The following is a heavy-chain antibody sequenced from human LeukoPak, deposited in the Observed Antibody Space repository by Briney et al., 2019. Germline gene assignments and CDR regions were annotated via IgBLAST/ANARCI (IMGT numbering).Heavy chain of an antibody. J-gene: IGHJ4*02. Sequence: SETLSLTCTVSGGSINGYYWTWIRQPAGKGLEWIGRIYTTGSTNYNPSLKSRVTISVDTSKNQFSLKLSSVTAADTAVYYCARDRTDGDSDYWGQGTLVTVSS. D-gene: IGHD4-17*01. CDR3: ARDRTDGDSDY. V-gene: IGHV4-4*07. CDR2: IYTTGST. CDR1: GGSINGYY.